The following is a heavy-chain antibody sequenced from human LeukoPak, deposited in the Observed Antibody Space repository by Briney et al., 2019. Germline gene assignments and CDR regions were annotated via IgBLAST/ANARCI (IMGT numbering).Heavy chain of an antibody. CDR2: ISVTGNT. D-gene: IGHD3-9*01. CDR3: ARDIIAYYDILTGYFRHDAFDI. Sequence: PSETLSLTCTVSGGSFSPYYWIWIRQPPGKGLEWVSAISVTGNTHHADSVKGRFAISRDSSKNTLYLQMNSLRAEDTAVYYCARDIIAYYDILTGYFRHDAFDIWGQGTMVTVSS. CDR1: GGSFSPYY. J-gene: IGHJ3*02. V-gene: IGHV3-53*01.